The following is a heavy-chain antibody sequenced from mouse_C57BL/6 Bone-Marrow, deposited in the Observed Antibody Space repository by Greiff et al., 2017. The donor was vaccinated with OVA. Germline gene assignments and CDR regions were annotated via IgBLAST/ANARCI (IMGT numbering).Heavy chain of an antibody. CDR3: ARYRQLMLRYAMDY. V-gene: IGHV1-81*01. J-gene: IGHJ4*01. CDR1: GYTFTSYG. CDR2: IYPRSGNT. Sequence: VQLVESGAELARPGASVKLSYKASGYTFTSYGISWVKQRTGQGLQWIGEIYPRSGNTYYNEKFKGKATLTADKSSSTAYIELRSLTSEDSAVYFCARYRQLMLRYAMDYWGQGTSVTVSS. D-gene: IGHD3-2*02.